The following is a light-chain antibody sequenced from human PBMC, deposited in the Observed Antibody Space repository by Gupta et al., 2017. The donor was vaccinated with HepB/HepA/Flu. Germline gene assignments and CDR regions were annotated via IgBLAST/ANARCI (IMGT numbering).Light chain of an antibody. CDR2: GAS. Sequence: ELVLTQSPGTLSLSPGERATLPCRASQSVTSNYLAWYQQKPGQAPRLLIYGASSRATGIPYRFSGSGSGTDFTLTISRLEPEDFAVYYCQQYGSAPWTFGQGTKVEIK. CDR1: QSVTSNY. CDR3: QQYGSAPWT. J-gene: IGKJ1*01. V-gene: IGKV3-20*01.